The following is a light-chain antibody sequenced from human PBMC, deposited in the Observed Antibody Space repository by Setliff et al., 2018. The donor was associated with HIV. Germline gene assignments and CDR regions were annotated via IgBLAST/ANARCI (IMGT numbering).Light chain of an antibody. Sequence: QSALTQPPSTSETPGQRVTISCSGSSSNVGSSFVYWYQQVPGTAPKLLIFKNNQRPSGVPDRFSGSKSGTSASLAISGLRPEDEADYYCAAWDDNLSVVFGGGTKVTV. CDR1: SSNVGSSF. J-gene: IGLJ2*01. V-gene: IGLV1-47*01. CDR3: AAWDDNLSVV. CDR2: KNN.